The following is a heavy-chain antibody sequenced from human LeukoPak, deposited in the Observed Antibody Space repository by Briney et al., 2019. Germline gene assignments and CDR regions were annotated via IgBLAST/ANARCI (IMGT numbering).Heavy chain of an antibody. CDR3: ARDRPLIVGATRAFDY. CDR2: ISSSGSTI. CDR1: GFTFSSYE. V-gene: IGHV3-48*03. Sequence: GGSLRLSCPASGFTFSSYEMNWVRQAPGKGLEWVSYISSSGSTIYYVDSVKGRFTISRDNAKNSLYLQMNSLRAEDTAVYYCARDRPLIVGATRAFDYWGQGTLVSVSS. D-gene: IGHD1-26*01. J-gene: IGHJ4*02.